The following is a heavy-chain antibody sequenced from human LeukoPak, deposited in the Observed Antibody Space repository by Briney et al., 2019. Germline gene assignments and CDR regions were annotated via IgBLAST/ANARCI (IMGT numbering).Heavy chain of an antibody. CDR1: GFTFSSYW. D-gene: IGHD3-10*01. CDR2: IKQDGSEK. CDR3: ARDPVLLWFGESFPY. Sequence: GGSLRLSCAASGFTFSSYWMSWVRQAPGKGLEWVANIKQDGSEKYYVDSVKGRFTISRDNAKNSLYLQMNSLRVEDTAVYYCARDPVLLWFGESFPYWGQGTLVTVSS. V-gene: IGHV3-7*01. J-gene: IGHJ4*02.